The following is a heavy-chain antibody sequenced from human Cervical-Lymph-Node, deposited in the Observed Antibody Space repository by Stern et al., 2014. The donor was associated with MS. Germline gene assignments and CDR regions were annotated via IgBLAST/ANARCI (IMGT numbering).Heavy chain of an antibody. V-gene: IGHV4-59*08. D-gene: IGHD4-17*01. J-gene: IGHJ4*02. CDR2: IYYSGST. CDR1: GGSISSYY. CDR3: VRAGLRRTVTTFFDC. Sequence: QVQLQESGPGLVKPSETLSLTCTVSGGSISSYYWSWIRQPPGKGLEWIGYIYYSGSTNYNPSLKSRVTISVDTSKNQFSLKLRSVTAADTAVYYCVRAGLRRTVTTFFDCWGQGTLVSVSS.